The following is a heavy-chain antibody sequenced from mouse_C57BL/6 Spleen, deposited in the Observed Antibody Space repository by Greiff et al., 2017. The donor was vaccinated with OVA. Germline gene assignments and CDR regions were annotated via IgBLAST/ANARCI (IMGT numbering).Heavy chain of an antibody. Sequence: VQLQQSGAELVKPGASVKISCKASGYAFSSYWMNWVKQRPGKGLEWIGQLYPGDGDTTYNGKFKGKAPLTADKSSSTAYMQLRSLTSEDSEVYVCAREEALLSQGGDYWGQGTSVTVSS. CDR2: LYPGDGDT. V-gene: IGHV1-80*01. CDR1: GYAFSSYW. CDR3: AREEALLSQGGDY. D-gene: IGHD2-1*01. J-gene: IGHJ4*01.